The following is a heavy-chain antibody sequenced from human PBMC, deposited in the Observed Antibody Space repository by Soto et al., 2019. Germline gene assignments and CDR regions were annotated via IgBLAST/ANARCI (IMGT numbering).Heavy chain of an antibody. CDR3: ASHRGYDFWSGYYGSYYYYYMDV. CDR2: MNPNSGNT. CDR1: GYTFTSYD. V-gene: IGHV1-8*01. J-gene: IGHJ6*03. D-gene: IGHD3-3*01. Sequence: ASVKVSCKASGYTFTSYDINWVRQATGQGLEWMGWMNPNSGNTGYAQKFQGRVTMTRNTSISTAYMELSSLRSEDTAVYYCASHRGYDFWSGYYGSYYYYYMDVWGKGTTVTVSS.